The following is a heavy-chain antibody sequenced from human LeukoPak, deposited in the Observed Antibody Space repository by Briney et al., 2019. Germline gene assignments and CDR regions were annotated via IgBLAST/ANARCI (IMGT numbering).Heavy chain of an antibody. D-gene: IGHD3-10*01. CDR2: ISGSGSTI. V-gene: IGHV3-48*03. CDR3: VSAYGGLLDY. CDR1: GFTFSSYE. J-gene: IGHJ4*02. Sequence: GGSLGLSCAASGFTFSSYEMNWVRQAPGKGLEWVSYISGSGSTIYYADSVKGRFTISRDNAKISLYLQMNSLRAEDTAIYYCVSAYGGLLDYWGQGILVTVSS.